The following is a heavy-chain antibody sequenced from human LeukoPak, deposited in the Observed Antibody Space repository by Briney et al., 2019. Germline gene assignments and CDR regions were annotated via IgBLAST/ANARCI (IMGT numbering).Heavy chain of an antibody. CDR1: GYTFTTYN. CDR2: INPNSGGT. CDR3: AKEVHYYDSSDYFPLGY. Sequence: ASVKVSCKASGYTFTTYNINWVRQAPGQGLEWMGWINPNSGGTNYAQKFQGRVTMTRDTSISTAYMELSRLTSDDTAVYYCAKEVHYYDSSDYFPLGYWGQGTLITVSS. J-gene: IGHJ4*02. V-gene: IGHV1-2*02. D-gene: IGHD3-22*01.